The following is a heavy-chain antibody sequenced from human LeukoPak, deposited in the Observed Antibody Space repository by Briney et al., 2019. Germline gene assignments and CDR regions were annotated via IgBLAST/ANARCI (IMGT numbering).Heavy chain of an antibody. V-gene: IGHV3-21*01. CDR2: ISSSSSYV. Sequence: GGSLRLSCAASGFTFSSYSMNWVRQAPGKGLEWVSSISSSSSYVYYADSVKGRFTISRDNAKNSLYLQMNSLRAGDTAVYYCARDTWFGELSPIDYWGQGTLVTVSS. CDR3: ARDTWFGELSPIDY. J-gene: IGHJ4*02. CDR1: GFTFSSYS. D-gene: IGHD3-10*01.